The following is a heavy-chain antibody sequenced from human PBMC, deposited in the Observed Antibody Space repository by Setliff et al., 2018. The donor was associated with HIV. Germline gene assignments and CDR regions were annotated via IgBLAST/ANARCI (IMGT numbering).Heavy chain of an antibody. CDR3: ARDGDNYYDSSGYYLNHAFDV. CDR2: IIPILGTT. V-gene: IGHV1-69*13. CDR1: GYTFTKYD. J-gene: IGHJ3*01. D-gene: IGHD3-22*01. Sequence: SVKVSCKASGYTFTKYDINWVRQATGQGLEWMGGIIPILGTTEYAQKFQGRVTITADESTSTAYMELRSLRSEDTAVYYCARDGDNYYDSSGYYLNHAFDVWGQGTMVTVSS.